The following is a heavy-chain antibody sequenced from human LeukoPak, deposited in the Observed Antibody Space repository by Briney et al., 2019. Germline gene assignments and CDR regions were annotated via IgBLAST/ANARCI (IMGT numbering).Heavy chain of an antibody. D-gene: IGHD4-17*01. Sequence: GGSLSLSCAASGFTVSSNYMSWVRQAPGKGLEWVSVIYSGGSTYYSDSVKGRFTISRDNSKNTLYLQMNSLRAEDTAVYYCARVGGYGDLDYWGQGTLVTVSS. CDR3: ARVGGYGDLDY. CDR2: IYSGGST. J-gene: IGHJ4*02. V-gene: IGHV3-53*01. CDR1: GFTVSSNY.